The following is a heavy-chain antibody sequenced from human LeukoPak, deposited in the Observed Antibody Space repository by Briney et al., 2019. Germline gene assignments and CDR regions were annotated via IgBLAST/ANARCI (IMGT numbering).Heavy chain of an antibody. Sequence: GGSLRLSCAVSGFTLSGYAMHWVRQAPGKGLEWVAVISNDGSNTNYADSVKGRFTISRDKSKNTLYLQMNSLRAEDTAVYYCARDYYAGYKSGWYQIHYWGQGTLVTVSS. CDR2: ISNDGSNT. CDR1: GFTLSGYA. D-gene: IGHD6-19*01. J-gene: IGHJ4*02. CDR3: ARDYYAGYKSGWYQIHY. V-gene: IGHV3-30*04.